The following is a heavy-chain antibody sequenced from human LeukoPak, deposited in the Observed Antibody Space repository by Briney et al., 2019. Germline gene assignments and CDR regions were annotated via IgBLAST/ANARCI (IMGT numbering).Heavy chain of an antibody. J-gene: IGHJ4*02. Sequence: GGSLRLSCAASGFTFSSYAMSWVRQAPGKGLEWVSSISGSGSSTYYADSVKGRFAISRDNSKNTLYLQMNSLRAEDTAVYYCAKLAVAGLNFDYWGQGTLVTVSS. V-gene: IGHV3-23*01. CDR3: AKLAVAGLNFDY. CDR1: GFTFSSYA. D-gene: IGHD6-19*01. CDR2: ISGSGSST.